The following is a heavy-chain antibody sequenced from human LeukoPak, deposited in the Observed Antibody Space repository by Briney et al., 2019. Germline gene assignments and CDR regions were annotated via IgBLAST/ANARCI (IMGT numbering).Heavy chain of an antibody. D-gene: IGHD2-2*01. CDR2: FDPEDGET. CDR3: ARWAYQLRDRGWFDP. CDR1: GYTLTELS. J-gene: IGHJ5*02. Sequence: ASVKVSCKVSGYTLTELSMHWVRQAPGKGLEWMGGFDPEDGETIYTQKLQGRVTMTTDTSTSTAYMELRSLRSDDTAVYYCARWAYQLRDRGWFDPWGQGTLVTVSS. V-gene: IGHV1-24*01.